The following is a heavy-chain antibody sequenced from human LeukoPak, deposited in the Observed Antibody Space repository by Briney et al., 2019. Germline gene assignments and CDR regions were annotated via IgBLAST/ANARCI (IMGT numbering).Heavy chain of an antibody. CDR2: INHSGST. J-gene: IGHJ4*02. V-gene: IGHV4-34*01. CDR1: GGSFSGYY. Sequence: SSETLSLTCAVYGGSFSGYYWSWIRQPPGKGLEWIGEINHSGSTNYNPSLKSRVTISVDTSKNQFSLKLSSVTAADTAVYYCARAGSSWYSDFDYWGQGTLVTVSS. CDR3: ARAGSSWYSDFDY. D-gene: IGHD6-13*01.